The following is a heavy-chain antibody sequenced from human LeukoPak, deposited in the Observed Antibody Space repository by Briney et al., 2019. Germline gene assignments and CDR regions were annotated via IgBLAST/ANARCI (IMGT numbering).Heavy chain of an antibody. J-gene: IGHJ3*02. CDR2: IYYSGST. D-gene: IGHD1-1*01. CDR1: GGSISSSNYY. CDR3: ARATKRQLLGAFDI. Sequence: KTSETLSLTCTVSGGSISSSNYYWDWIRQPPGKGLEWIGSIYYSGSTYYNPSLKSRVTISVDTSKNQFSLKLSSVTAADTAVYYCARATKRQLLGAFDIWGQGTMVTVSS. V-gene: IGHV4-39*07.